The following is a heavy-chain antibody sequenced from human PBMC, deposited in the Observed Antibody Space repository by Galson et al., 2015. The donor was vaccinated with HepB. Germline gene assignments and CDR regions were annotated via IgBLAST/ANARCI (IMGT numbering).Heavy chain of an antibody. V-gene: IGHV3-30*02. J-gene: IGHJ4*02. CDR1: GFTFSSYA. D-gene: IGHD3-10*01. CDR3: ARDHGYSGSGSFPQ. Sequence: LRLSCAASGFTFSSYAMHWVRQAPGKGLEWVAFIRTDASNKYYADSVKGRFTISRDNSRNTLYLQMDSLRPEDTAVYYCARDHGYSGSGSFPQWGQGTLVTVSS. CDR2: IRTDASNK.